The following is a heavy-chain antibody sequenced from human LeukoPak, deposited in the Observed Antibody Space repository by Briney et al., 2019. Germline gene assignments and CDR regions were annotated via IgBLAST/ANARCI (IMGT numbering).Heavy chain of an antibody. CDR3: AKDPGGGFNYFFDH. CDR1: GFTFDSYA. Sequence: GGSLRLSCAASGFTFDSYAVTWVRQAPGKGLEWVSVISGSGGSTYYADSVKGRFTIFRDNSKNTLFLQMDSLRPEDTAVYYCAKDPGGGFNYFFDHWGQGTLVTVSS. D-gene: IGHD1-26*01. V-gene: IGHV3-23*01. J-gene: IGHJ4*02. CDR2: ISGSGGST.